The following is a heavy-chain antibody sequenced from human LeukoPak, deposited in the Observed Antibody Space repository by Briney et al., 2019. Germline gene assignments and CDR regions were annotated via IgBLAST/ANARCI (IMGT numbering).Heavy chain of an antibody. V-gene: IGHV4-4*07. CDR1: GGSISSYY. CDR3: ARVTMVRGVPRRNTIWDY. Sequence: PSETLSLTCTVSGGSISSYYWSWIRQPAGKGLEWIGRIYTSGSTNYNPSLKSRVTMSVDTSKNQFSLKLSSVTAADTAVYYCARVTMVRGVPRRNTIWDYWGQGTLVTVSS. J-gene: IGHJ4*02. CDR2: IYTSGST. D-gene: IGHD3-10*01.